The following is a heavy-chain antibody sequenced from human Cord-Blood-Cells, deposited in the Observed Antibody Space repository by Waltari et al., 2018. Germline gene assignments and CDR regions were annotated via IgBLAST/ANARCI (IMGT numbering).Heavy chain of an antibody. CDR1: GGSFSGYY. CDR2: INHSGST. J-gene: IGHJ5*02. Sequence: QVQLQQWGAGLLKPSETLSLTCAVYGGSFSGYYWSWIRQPPGKGLEWIGEINHSGSTNYNPSLKSRVAISVDTSKNQFSLKLSSVTAADTAVYYCARYGGAAPPANWFDPWGQGTLVTVSS. CDR3: ARYGGAAPPANWFDP. D-gene: IGHD6-6*01. V-gene: IGHV4-34*01.